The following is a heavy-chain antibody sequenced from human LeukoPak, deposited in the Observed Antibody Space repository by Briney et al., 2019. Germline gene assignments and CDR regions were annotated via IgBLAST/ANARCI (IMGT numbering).Heavy chain of an antibody. D-gene: IGHD3-16*02. J-gene: IGHJ4*02. CDR3: AKEGSPGKVSHFDY. Sequence: GGSLRLSCAASGFTFSNYGMHWVRQAPGKGLEWVSAISGSGGSTYYADSVKGRFTISRDNSKNTLYLQMNSLRAEDTAVYYCAKEGSPGKVSHFDYWGQGTLVTVSS. V-gene: IGHV3-23*01. CDR1: GFTFSNYG. CDR2: ISGSGGST.